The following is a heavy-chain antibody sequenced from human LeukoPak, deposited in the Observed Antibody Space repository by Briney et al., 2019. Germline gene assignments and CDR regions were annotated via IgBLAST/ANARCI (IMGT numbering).Heavy chain of an antibody. J-gene: IGHJ4*02. CDR1: GFTFSSYA. CDR3: TRTRSYYDSSAFDY. Sequence: RPGGSLRLSCAASGFTFSSYAMDWVRQAPGKGLEWVGFIRSRPYGGTTEYAASVKGRFTISRDDSKSIAYLQMNSLRTEDTAVYYCTRTRSYYDSSAFDYWGQGTLVTVSS. V-gene: IGHV3-49*04. D-gene: IGHD3-22*01. CDR2: IRSRPYGGTT.